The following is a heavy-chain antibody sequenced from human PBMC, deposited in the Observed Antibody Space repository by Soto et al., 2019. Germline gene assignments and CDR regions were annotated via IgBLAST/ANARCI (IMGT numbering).Heavy chain of an antibody. V-gene: IGHV4-34*01. Sequence: QVQLQQWGAGLLKPSETLSLTCAVYGGSFSGYYWSWIRQPPGKGLEWIGEINHSGSTNYNPSLKSRVTISVDTSKNQFFLKLSSVTAADTAVYYCARVTVPAAIYFDYWGQGTLVTVSS. CDR1: GGSFSGYY. J-gene: IGHJ4*02. CDR2: INHSGST. CDR3: ARVTVPAAIYFDY. D-gene: IGHD2-2*02.